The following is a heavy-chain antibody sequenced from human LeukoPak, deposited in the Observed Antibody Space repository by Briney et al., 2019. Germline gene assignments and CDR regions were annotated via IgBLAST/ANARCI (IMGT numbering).Heavy chain of an antibody. Sequence: GGSLRLSCAASGFTFSTYAMHWVCQAPGKGLMWVSRISHDGTDTSYADSVRGRFTISRDNAKNTLYLQMNSLRADDTAVYYCARDANLLFFDVWGRGTLVTVSS. D-gene: IGHD2/OR15-2a*01. J-gene: IGHJ2*01. CDR3: ARDANLLFFDV. V-gene: IGHV3-74*01. CDR1: GFTFSTYA. CDR2: ISHDGTDT.